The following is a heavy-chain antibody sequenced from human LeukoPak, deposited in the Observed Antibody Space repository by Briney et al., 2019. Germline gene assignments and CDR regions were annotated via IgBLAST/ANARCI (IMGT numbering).Heavy chain of an antibody. CDR2: INHSGNT. J-gene: IGHJ4*02. CDR1: GGSFSGDS. CDR3: ARHFRRYPYYFDY. D-gene: IGHD2-2*02. Sequence: SETLSLTCAVYGGSFSGDSWTWIRQPPGKGLEWIREINHSGNTNYNPSLKSRVTISIDTSKNQFSLKLSSVIAADTAVYYCARHFRRYPYYFDYWGQGTLVTVSS. V-gene: IGHV4-34*01.